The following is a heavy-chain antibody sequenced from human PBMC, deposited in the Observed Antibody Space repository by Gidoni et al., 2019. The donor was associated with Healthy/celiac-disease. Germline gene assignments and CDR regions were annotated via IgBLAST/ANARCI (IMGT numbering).Heavy chain of an antibody. CDR1: GFTFDDYA. D-gene: IGHD3-22*01. Sequence: EVQLVESGGGLVQPGRSLRLSWSASGFTFDDYAMHWVRQAPGKGLEWVSGISWNSGSIGYADSVKGRFTISRDNAKNSLYLQMNSLRAEDTALYYCAKGMVSYEHYDSSGYYQGAFDIWGQGTMVTVSS. J-gene: IGHJ3*02. V-gene: IGHV3-9*01. CDR3: AKGMVSYEHYDSSGYYQGAFDI. CDR2: ISWNSGSI.